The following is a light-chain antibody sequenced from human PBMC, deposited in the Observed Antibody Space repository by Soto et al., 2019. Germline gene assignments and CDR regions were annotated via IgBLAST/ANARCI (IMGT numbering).Light chain of an antibody. V-gene: IGLV6-57*03. CDR2: EDN. J-gene: IGLJ2*01. CDR1: SGSIASNY. Sequence: NFMLTQPHSVSESPGKTVTISCTRSSGSIASNYVQWYQQRPGSAPTTVIYEDNQRPSGVPDRFSGYIESYSNSASLTISGLKNDEVDDYYCQSYDSSAVVFGGGTKLTVL. CDR3: QSYDSSAVV.